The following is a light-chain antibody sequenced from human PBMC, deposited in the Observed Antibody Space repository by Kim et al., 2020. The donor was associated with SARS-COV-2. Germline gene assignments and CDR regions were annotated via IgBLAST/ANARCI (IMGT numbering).Light chain of an antibody. Sequence: GQKVTSTCSGRKSNISNQYVSWYQHLQRTGPKFLIYNDKERPSGIPDRFSVSRSGTSATLGITGIQTGDEADYYCVTWDISLSEVLFGVGTQLTVL. J-gene: IGLJ2*01. V-gene: IGLV1-51*01. CDR3: VTWDISLSEVL. CDR1: KSNISNQY. CDR2: NDK.